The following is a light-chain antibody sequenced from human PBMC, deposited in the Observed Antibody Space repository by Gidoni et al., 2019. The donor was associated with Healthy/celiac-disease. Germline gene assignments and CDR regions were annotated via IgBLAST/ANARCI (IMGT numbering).Light chain of an antibody. CDR2: EVS. Sequence: QSALTQPASVSGSPGQSITIPCTGTSSDVGSYNLVSWYQQHPGKAPKLMIYEVSKRPSGVSNRFSGSKSGNTASLTISGLQAEDEADYCCCSYAGSSTWVFGGGTKLTVL. J-gene: IGLJ3*02. V-gene: IGLV2-23*02. CDR1: SSDVGSYNL. CDR3: CSYAGSSTWV.